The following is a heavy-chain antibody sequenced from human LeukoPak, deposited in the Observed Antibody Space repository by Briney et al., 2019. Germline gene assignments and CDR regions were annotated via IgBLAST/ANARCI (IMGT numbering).Heavy chain of an antibody. J-gene: IGHJ5*02. Sequence: GASVKVSCKTSGYPFTTWEINWVRQAAGQGLEWMGWVHPNSGNTAYAKKFQGRVTMTRDTSISTAYMEVSGLRSDDTAVYFCARGPRNDPWGQGTLVTVSS. CDR3: ARGPRNDP. D-gene: IGHD1-14*01. V-gene: IGHV1-8*01. CDR2: VHPNSGNT. CDR1: GYPFTTWE.